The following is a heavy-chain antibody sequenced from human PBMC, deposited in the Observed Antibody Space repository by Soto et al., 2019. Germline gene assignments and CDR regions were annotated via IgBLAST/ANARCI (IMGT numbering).Heavy chain of an antibody. Sequence: GASVKVSCKASGGTFSSYAISWVRQAPGQGLEWMGGIIPIFGTANYSPSFQGHVTISADKSISTAYLQWSSLKASDTAMYYCARPGIFYYYGMDVWGQGTTVTVSS. V-gene: IGHV1-69*06. D-gene: IGHD6-13*01. J-gene: IGHJ6*02. CDR1: GGTFSSYA. CDR3: ARPGIFYYYGMDV. CDR2: IIPIFGTA.